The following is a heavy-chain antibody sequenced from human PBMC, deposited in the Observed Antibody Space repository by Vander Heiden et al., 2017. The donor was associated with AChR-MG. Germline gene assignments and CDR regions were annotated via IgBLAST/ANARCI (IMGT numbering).Heavy chain of an antibody. J-gene: IGHJ6*03. CDR2: ISGGGGRT. CDR3: AKDEDYVDYGSLGYFMDV. Sequence: EVHLLEPGGGLVQPGGSLRRSCAASGFTVSTSAMRLVRQATGKGLEWVSTISGGGGRTYHADSVKGRFTISRDNSKNTLYLQMSSLRAEDTAVYYCAKDEDYVDYGSLGYFMDVWGKGTTVTVSS. D-gene: IGHD4-17*01. V-gene: IGHV3-23*01. CDR1: GFTVSTSA.